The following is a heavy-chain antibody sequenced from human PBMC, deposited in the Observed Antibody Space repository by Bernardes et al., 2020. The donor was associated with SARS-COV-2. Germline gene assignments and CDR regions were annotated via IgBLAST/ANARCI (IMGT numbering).Heavy chain of an antibody. Sequence: GGSLRPSCVASGFSFSNFGMHGVRQIPGKGLEWVAIIPYEGSNKYYAASVKGRFSISRDNSRNTLYLQMISLRTEDTAVYYCAKRSAIWELLGQGYYFDYWGQGALVTVSS. D-gene: IGHD1-26*01. CDR1: GFSFSNFG. CDR3: AKRSAIWELLGQGYYFDY. J-gene: IGHJ4*02. V-gene: IGHV3-30*18. CDR2: IPYEGSNK.